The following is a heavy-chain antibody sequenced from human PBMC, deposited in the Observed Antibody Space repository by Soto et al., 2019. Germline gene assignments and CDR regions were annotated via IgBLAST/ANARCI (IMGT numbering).Heavy chain of an antibody. J-gene: IGHJ3*02. Sequence: PGGSLRLSCAASGFTFSSYGMHWVRQAPGKGLEWVAVIWYDGSNKYYADSVKGRFTISRDNSKNTLYLQMNSLRAEDTAVYYCARGRGSYSAFDIWGQGTMVTVSS. CDR1: GFTFSSYG. CDR2: IWYDGSNK. CDR3: ARGRGSYSAFDI. V-gene: IGHV3-33*01. D-gene: IGHD1-26*01.